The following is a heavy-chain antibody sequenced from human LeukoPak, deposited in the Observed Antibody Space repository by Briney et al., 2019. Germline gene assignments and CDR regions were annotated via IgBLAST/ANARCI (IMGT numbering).Heavy chain of an antibody. CDR1: GFTFSSYA. J-gene: IGHJ4*02. D-gene: IGHD3-22*01. CDR3: AREGYYYDSSGYYPFDY. Sequence: GGSLRLSCAASGFTFSSYAMRWVRQAPGKGLEWVAVISYDGSNKYYADSVKGRFTISRDNSKNTLYLQMNSLRAEDTAVYYCAREGYYYDSSGYYPFDYWGQGILVTVSS. CDR2: ISYDGSNK. V-gene: IGHV3-30-3*01.